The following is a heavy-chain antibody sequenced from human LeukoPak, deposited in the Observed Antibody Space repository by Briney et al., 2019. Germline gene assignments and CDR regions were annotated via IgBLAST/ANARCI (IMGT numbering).Heavy chain of an antibody. V-gene: IGHV3-30*03. CDR1: GFTFSDYG. Sequence: PGGSLRLSCAASGFTFSDYGMHWVRQAPGKGLEWVAVISYDGSNKYYADSVKGRFTISRDNSKNTLYLQMNSLRAEDTAVYYCARDTDSNYWPKYYYYYYGMDVWGQGTTVTVSS. D-gene: IGHD4-4*01. CDR2: ISYDGSNK. CDR3: ARDTDSNYWPKYYYYYYGMDV. J-gene: IGHJ6*02.